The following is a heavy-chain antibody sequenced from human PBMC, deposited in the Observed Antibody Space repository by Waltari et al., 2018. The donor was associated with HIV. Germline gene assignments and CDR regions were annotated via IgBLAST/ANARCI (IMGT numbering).Heavy chain of an antibody. V-gene: IGHV4-59*01. CDR2: VYYNETI. D-gene: IGHD3-10*01. J-gene: IGHJ4*02. CDR1: GGSINGYF. CDR3: ARGQNSGSDKYYFDY. Sequence: QVQLQESGPRLVKPSETLSLTCPVSGGSINGYFRNWIRQSPGKRLHWIGYVYYNETINYNPSLKSRVTISIDTSKTQFSLKLSSVTAADTAFYFCARGQNSGSDKYYFDYWGQGTLVTVSS.